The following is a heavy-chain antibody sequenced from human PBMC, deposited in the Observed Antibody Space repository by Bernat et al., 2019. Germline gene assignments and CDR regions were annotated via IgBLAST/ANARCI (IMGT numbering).Heavy chain of an antibody. CDR3: ARQRKDSSWYRHENNWFDP. Sequence: QLQLQESGPGLVKPSETLSLTCTVSGGSISSSSYYWGWIRPPPGKGLEWIGSIYYSGSTYYNPSLKSRVTISVDTSRNQFSLKLSSVTAADTAVYYCARQRKDSSWYRHENNWFDPWGQGTLVTVSS. V-gene: IGHV4-39*01. CDR2: IYYSGST. J-gene: IGHJ5*02. CDR1: GGSISSSSYY. D-gene: IGHD6-13*01.